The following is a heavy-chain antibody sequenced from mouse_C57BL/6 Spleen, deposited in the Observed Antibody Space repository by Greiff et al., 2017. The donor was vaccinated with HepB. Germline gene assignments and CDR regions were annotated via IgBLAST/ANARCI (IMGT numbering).Heavy chain of an antibody. J-gene: IGHJ4*01. CDR3: ARKGAYEAMDY. Sequence: QVQLKESGAELVKPGASVKISCKASGYAFSSYWMNWVKQRPGKGLEWIGQIYPGDGDTNYNGKFKGKATLTADKSSSTAYMQLSSLTSEDSAVYFCARKGAYEAMDYWGQGTSVTVSS. CDR2: IYPGDGDT. D-gene: IGHD1-1*01. CDR1: GYAFSSYW. V-gene: IGHV1-80*01.